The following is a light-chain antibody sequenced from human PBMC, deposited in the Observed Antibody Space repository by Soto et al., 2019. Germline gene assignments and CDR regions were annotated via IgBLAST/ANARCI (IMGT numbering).Light chain of an antibody. CDR3: QQRSNWPPLT. J-gene: IGKJ4*01. Sequence: IVLTQSPGTLSLSPGERATLSCRASQSVSNNYLAWYQQKPGQAPRLLIYDASNRATGIPARFSGSGSGTDFTLTISSLEPEDFAVYYCQQRSNWPPLTFGGGTKVDIK. V-gene: IGKV3-11*01. CDR2: DAS. CDR1: QSVSNNY.